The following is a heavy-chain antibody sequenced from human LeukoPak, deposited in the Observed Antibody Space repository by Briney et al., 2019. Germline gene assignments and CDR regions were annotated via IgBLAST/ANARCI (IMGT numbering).Heavy chain of an antibody. CDR2: IIPIFGTA. Sequence: GASVKVSCKASGGTFSSYAISWVRQAPGQGLEWMGGIIPIFGTANYAQKFQGRVTITTDESTSTAYMELSSLRSEDTAVYYCASSYGSGSGYYYYYYMDVWGKGTTVTVSS. CDR3: ASSYGSGSGYYYYYYMDV. CDR1: GGTFSSYA. J-gene: IGHJ6*03. D-gene: IGHD3-10*01. V-gene: IGHV1-69*05.